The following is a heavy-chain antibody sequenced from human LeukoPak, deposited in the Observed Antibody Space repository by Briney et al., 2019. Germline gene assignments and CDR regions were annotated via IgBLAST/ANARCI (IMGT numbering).Heavy chain of an antibody. CDR3: ASNSGYRENYYYYYYMDV. CDR1: GGSISYYY. Sequence: SETLSLTCTVSGGSISYYYWSWIRQPPGKGLEWIGEINHSGSTNYNPSLKSRVTISVDTSKNQFSLKLSSVTAADTAVYYCASNSGYRENYYYYYYMDVWGKGTTVTVSS. J-gene: IGHJ6*03. V-gene: IGHV4-34*01. D-gene: IGHD6-13*01. CDR2: INHSGST.